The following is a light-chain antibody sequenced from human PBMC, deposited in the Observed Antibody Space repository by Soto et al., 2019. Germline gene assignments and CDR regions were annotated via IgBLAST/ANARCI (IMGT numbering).Light chain of an antibody. CDR3: AAWDDSLNGPV. J-gene: IGLJ2*01. CDR2: SNN. Sequence: QSVLTQPPSASGTPRQRVTISCSGDSSNIGSNTVNWYQQLPGTAPKVLIFSNNQRPSGVPDRFSGSKSGTSASLAISGLQSEDEADYYCAAWDDSLNGPVFGGGTQLTVL. V-gene: IGLV1-44*01. CDR1: SSNIGSNT.